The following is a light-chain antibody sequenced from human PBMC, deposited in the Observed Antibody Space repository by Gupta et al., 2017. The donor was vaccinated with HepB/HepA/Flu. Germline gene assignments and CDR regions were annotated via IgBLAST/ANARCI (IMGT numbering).Light chain of an antibody. V-gene: IGLV2-23*02. Sequence: QSALPRPASVSGSLGQSITISCTGTNSDVGSFNLVSWYQQHSGKAPRLIIYEVAKRPSGLSNRFSGSKSGDTAYLTISGLQAEDEGDYYCCSYAGRSTVVFGGGTNLTVL. CDR2: EVA. CDR3: CSYAGRSTVV. CDR1: NSDVGSFNL. J-gene: IGLJ3*02.